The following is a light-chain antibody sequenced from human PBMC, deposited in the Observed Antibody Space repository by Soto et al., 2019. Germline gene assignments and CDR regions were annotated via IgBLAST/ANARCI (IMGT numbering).Light chain of an antibody. Sequence: EIVMTQSPATLSVSPGERATLSCRASQSVRSNLAWYQQKPGQAPRLLIYGASTRATGIPARFSGSGSGTEFTLTISRLKYEDFEVYYCQQYSNWTPGTFGQGTKVDIK. CDR3: QQYSNWTPGT. J-gene: IGKJ1*01. CDR1: QSVRSN. V-gene: IGKV3-15*01. CDR2: GAS.